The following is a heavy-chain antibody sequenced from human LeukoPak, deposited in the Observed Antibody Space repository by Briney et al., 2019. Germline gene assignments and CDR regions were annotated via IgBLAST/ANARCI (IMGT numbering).Heavy chain of an antibody. CDR3: ARESRRIQLWLSDYYYYYGMDV. V-gene: IGHV4-39*02. Sequence: SQTLSLTCTVSGGSISSSSYYWGWIRQPPGKGLEWIGSIYYSGSTYYNPSLKSRVTISVDTSKNQFSLKLSSVTAADTAVYYCARESRRIQLWLSDYYYYYGMDVWGQGTTVTVSS. J-gene: IGHJ6*02. CDR1: GGSISSSSYY. CDR2: IYYSGST. D-gene: IGHD5-18*01.